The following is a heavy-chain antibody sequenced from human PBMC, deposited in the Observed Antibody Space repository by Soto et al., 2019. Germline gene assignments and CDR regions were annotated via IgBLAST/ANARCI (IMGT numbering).Heavy chain of an antibody. Sequence: QVQLQESGPGLVKPSETLSLTCTVSGGSISSYYWSWIRQPPGKGLEWIGYIYYSGGTNYNPYLKSRVTISADPSKNQFSLKLSSVTAADTSVYYCARLYGTVFDYWGQGTLVTVSS. J-gene: IGHJ4*02. CDR2: IYYSGGT. D-gene: IGHD2-8*01. V-gene: IGHV4-59*01. CDR1: GGSISSYY. CDR3: ARLYGTVFDY.